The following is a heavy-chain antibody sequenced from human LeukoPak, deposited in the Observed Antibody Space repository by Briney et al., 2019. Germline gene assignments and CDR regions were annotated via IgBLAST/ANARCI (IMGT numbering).Heavy chain of an antibody. J-gene: IGHJ3*02. CDR2: IWYDGSNK. CDR3: AKVLCSGVTCLEAFDI. D-gene: IGHD2-15*01. V-gene: IGHV3-33*03. CDR1: GFTFSSYG. Sequence: ARTLSLTCVASGFTFSSYGLYWVRQAAGKGLEWVGVIWYDGSNKYYADSVKARFTISRDKSKDTLYLQMNSLRAEDTAVYYCAKVLCSGVTCLEAFDIWGQGTMVTVSS.